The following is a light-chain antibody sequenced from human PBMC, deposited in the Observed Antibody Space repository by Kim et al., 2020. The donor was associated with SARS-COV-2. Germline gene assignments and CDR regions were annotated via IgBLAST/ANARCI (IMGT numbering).Light chain of an antibody. CDR1: SSNIGSNA. V-gene: IGLV1-44*01. CDR2: SHN. J-gene: IGLJ3*02. Sequence: GRRVTSACSGSSSNIGSNAVNWKQHLPGTAPKLLIFSHNQRPSGVPDRFSGSKSGTSASLAISGLQSEDETDYYCAAWDDRLNGPVFGGGTKLTVL. CDR3: AAWDDRLNGPV.